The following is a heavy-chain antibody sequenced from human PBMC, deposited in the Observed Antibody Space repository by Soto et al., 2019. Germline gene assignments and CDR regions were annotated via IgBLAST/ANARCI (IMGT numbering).Heavy chain of an antibody. J-gene: IGHJ6*02. CDR1: GFTFSSYA. CDR2: ISYDGSTK. V-gene: IGHV3-30*03. D-gene: IGHD2-2*02. CDR3: ARVGCSSTSCYKERYYYYYYGMDV. Sequence: PGGSLRLSCAASGFTFSSYAMHWVRQAQGKGLEWVALISYDGSTKYYAASVKGRFTISRDNSKNTLYLQMNSLRAEDTAVYYCARVGCSSTSCYKERYYYYYYGMDVWGQGTTVTVSS.